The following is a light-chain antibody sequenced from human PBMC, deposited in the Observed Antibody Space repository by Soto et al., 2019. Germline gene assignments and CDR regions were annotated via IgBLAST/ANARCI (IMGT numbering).Light chain of an antibody. CDR1: QGISSY. Sequence: DIQLTQSPSFLSASVGDRVTITCRASQGISSYLAWYQQKPGKAPKLLIYAASTLQSGVPSRFSGSGSGTEFTLTISSLQSDDLAVYYCQQYDKWPRTFGQGTKVDI. J-gene: IGKJ1*01. CDR3: QQYDKWPRT. V-gene: IGKV1-9*01. CDR2: AAS.